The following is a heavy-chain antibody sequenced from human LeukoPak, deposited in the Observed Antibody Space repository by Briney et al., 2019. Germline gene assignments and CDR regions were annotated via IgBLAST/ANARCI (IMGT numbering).Heavy chain of an antibody. CDR3: ARVRDGYNDAYDI. CDR2: INPNSGGT. D-gene: IGHD5-24*01. Sequence: ASVKVSCKASGYTFTGYYIHWVRQAPGQGLEWMGWINPNSGGTDYAQKFQGRVTMTRDTSISTAYMELSRLRSDDTAVYYCARVRDGYNDAYDIWGQGTVVTVSS. V-gene: IGHV1-2*02. CDR1: GYTFTGYY. J-gene: IGHJ3*02.